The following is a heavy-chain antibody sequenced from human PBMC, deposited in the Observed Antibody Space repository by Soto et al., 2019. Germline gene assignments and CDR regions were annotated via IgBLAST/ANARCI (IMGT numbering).Heavy chain of an antibody. J-gene: IGHJ4*02. CDR2: ISGSGGST. CDR3: AKSSSEITIFGVVISGTNYFDY. D-gene: IGHD3-3*01. Sequence: GGSLRLSCAASGFTFSSYAMSWVRQAPGKGLEWVSAISGSGGSTYYADSVKGRFTISRDNSKNTLYLQMNSLRAEDTAVYYCAKSSSEITIFGVVISGTNYFDYWGQGTLVTVSS. CDR1: GFTFSSYA. V-gene: IGHV3-23*01.